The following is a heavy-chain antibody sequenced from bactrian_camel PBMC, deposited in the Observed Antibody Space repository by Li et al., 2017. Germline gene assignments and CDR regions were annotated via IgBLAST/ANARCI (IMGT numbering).Heavy chain of an antibody. D-gene: IGHD8*01. CDR1: GLAFSADY. V-gene: IGHV3S13*01. CDR2: IRRYSGTT. Sequence: VQLVESGGGSVQPGGSLRLSCAASGLAFSADYTTWVRQAPGKEREGVAAIRRYSGTTFYADSVKGRFTISQDNAKTTLYLQMNSLKPEDTAVYYCAASIPCLPNWNETRTYNYWGQGTQVTVS. CDR3: AASIPCLPNWNETRTYNY. J-gene: IGHJ4*01.